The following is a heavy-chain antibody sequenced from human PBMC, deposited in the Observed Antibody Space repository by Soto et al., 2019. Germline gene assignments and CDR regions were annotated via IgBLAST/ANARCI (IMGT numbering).Heavy chain of an antibody. CDR2: IYYSGST. Sequence: SETLSLTCTVSGGSISSYYWSWIRQPPGKGLEWIGYIYYSGSTNYNPSLKSRVTISGDTSKNQLSLKLSSVTAADTAVYYCARYSRSGSSLGTRNAFDIWGQGTMLTLSS. V-gene: IGHV4-59*01. CDR1: GGSISSYY. CDR3: ARYSRSGSSLGTRNAFDI. J-gene: IGHJ3*02. D-gene: IGHD1-7*01.